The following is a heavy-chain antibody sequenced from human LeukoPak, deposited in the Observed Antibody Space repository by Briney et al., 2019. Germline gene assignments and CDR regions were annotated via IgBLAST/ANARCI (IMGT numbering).Heavy chain of an antibody. D-gene: IGHD3-22*01. Sequence: SETLSLTCTVSGGSISSSSYYWGWIRQPPGKGLEWIGSIYYSGSTYYNPSLKSRVTLSVDTSKNQFSLKLSSVTAADTAVYYCARVGSRITMIVEWGQGTLVTVSS. CDR1: GGSISSSSYY. J-gene: IGHJ4*02. V-gene: IGHV4-39*07. CDR2: IYYSGST. CDR3: ARVGSRITMIVE.